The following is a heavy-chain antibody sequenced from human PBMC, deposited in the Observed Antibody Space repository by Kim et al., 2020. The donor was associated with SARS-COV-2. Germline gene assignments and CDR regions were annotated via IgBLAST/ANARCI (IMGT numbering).Heavy chain of an antibody. CDR1: GYTFTSYG. Sequence: ASVKVSCKASGYTFTSYGISWVRQAPGQGLEWMGWISAYNGNTNYAQKLQGRVTMTTDTSTSTAYMELRSLRSDDTAVYYCARGIVEDYVWGSYREYYYGMDVWGQGTTVTVSS. D-gene: IGHD3-16*02. V-gene: IGHV1-18*04. CDR3: ARGIVEDYVWGSYREYYYGMDV. CDR2: ISAYNGNT. J-gene: IGHJ6*02.